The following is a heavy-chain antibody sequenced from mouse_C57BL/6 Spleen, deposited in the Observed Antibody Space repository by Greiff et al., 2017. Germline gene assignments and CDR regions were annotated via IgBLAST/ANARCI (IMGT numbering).Heavy chain of an antibody. CDR3: AMGVTTHYFDY. Sequence: EVQRVESGGGLVQPGGSLSLSCAASGFTFTDYYMSWVRQPPGKALEWLGFIRNKANGYTTEYSASVKGRFTISRDNSQSILYLQMNALRAEDSATYYCAMGVTTHYFDYWGQGTTLTVSS. J-gene: IGHJ2*01. CDR2: IRNKANGYTT. D-gene: IGHD2-2*01. CDR1: GFTFTDYY. V-gene: IGHV7-3*01.